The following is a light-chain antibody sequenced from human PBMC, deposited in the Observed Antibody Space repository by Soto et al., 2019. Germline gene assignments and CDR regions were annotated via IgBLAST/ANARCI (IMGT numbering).Light chain of an antibody. J-gene: IGLJ3*02. CDR2: LEAGGTY. V-gene: IGLV4-60*03. CDR3: ETWDSNTRV. Sequence: QAVVTQSSSASASLGSSVKLTCTLSSGHSSYTIAWHQQQPGKAPRYLMKLEAGGTYNKGSGVPDRFSGSRSGADRYLTISNLQSEDEADYYCETWDSNTRVFGGGTKLTVL. CDR1: SGHSSYT.